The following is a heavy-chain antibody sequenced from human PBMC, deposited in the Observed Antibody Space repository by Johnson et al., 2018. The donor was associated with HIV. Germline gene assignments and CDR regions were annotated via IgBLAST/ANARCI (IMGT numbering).Heavy chain of an antibody. J-gene: IGHJ3*02. CDR3: TGRDLLRAFDI. Sequence: QVQLVESGGGLVQPGGSLRLSCAASGFTFSSYWMTWVRQAPGKGLEWVAVISYDGSNKYYADSVKGRFTISRDNGNNSLYLQMNSLRAEDAAVYYCTGRDLLRAFDIWGQGTMVTVSS. D-gene: IGHD2-15*01. CDR2: ISYDGSNK. V-gene: IGHV3-30*03. CDR1: GFTFSSYW.